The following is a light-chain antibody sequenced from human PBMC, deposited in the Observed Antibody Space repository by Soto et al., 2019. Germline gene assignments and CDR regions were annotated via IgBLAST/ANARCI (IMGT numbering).Light chain of an antibody. CDR2: SDT. V-gene: IGLV3-21*01. J-gene: IGLJ2*01. CDR1: NIGSKG. CDR3: QVWDSGSAPVL. Sequence: SYELTQPPSVSVAPGETARISCGGNNIGSKGVHWYQQKPGQAPVLVIYSDTDLPPVIPERFSGSNSANMATLTISRVEAGDEADYYCQVWDSGSAPVLFGEGTKLTVL.